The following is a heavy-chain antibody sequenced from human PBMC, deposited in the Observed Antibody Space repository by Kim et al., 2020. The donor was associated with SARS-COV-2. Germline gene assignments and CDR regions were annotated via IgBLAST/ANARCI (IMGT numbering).Heavy chain of an antibody. J-gene: IGHJ5*02. V-gene: IGHV3-74*01. Sequence: GGSLRLSCAASGFTVSSSWMHWVRQAPGTGLVWVARINTDGSSTSYGDSVKGRFTISRDDAKNTPYLEMNSLRAEDSALYYCARGFAGQCSGGSCYQNWFDPWGQGTLVTVSS. CDR3: ARGFAGQCSGGSCYQNWFDP. D-gene: IGHD2-15*01. CDR1: GFTVSSSW. CDR2: INTDGSST.